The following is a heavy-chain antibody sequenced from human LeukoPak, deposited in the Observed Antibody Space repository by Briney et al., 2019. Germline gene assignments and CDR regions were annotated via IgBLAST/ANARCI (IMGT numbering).Heavy chain of an antibody. CDR3: ARDGDSCTSTSCYYPLDY. Sequence: ASVKVSCKTSGYTFTIYGISWVRHAPGQGLEWMGWISAYNGNTNYAQKLQGRVTMTTDTSTSTAYMELRSVSSDDTAVYYYARDGDSCTSTSCYYPLDYWGQGTLVTVSS. CDR2: ISAYNGNT. D-gene: IGHD2-2*01. V-gene: IGHV1-18*01. J-gene: IGHJ4*02. CDR1: GYTFTIYG.